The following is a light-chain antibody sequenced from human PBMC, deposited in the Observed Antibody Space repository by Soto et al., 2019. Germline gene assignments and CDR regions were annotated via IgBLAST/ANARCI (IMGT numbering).Light chain of an antibody. V-gene: IGLV2-11*01. CDR1: SSDVGGYDC. Sequence: QSALTQPPSASGSPGQSVAISCTGTSSDVGGYDCVSWYQQHPGKAPKLMIYDVSKRPSGVPDRFSGSKSGNTASLTISGLQAEDEADYYCCSYAGSYTYVFGTGTKVTVL. CDR2: DVS. CDR3: CSYAGSYTYV. J-gene: IGLJ1*01.